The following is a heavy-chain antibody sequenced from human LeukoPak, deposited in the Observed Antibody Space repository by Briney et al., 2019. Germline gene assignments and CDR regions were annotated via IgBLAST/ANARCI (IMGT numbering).Heavy chain of an antibody. Sequence: GGSLRLSCAASGFTFTNAWMNWVRQAPGKGLEWVDRIKSKADGETIDYAAPVKGRFTFSRDDSKNMLYLQMNSLKSEDTAVYYCSTLTSRGLSDSWGQGTLVTVSS. CDR2: IKSKADGETI. CDR1: GFTFTNAW. J-gene: IGHJ4*02. D-gene: IGHD1-20*01. V-gene: IGHV3-15*07. CDR3: STLTSRGLSDS.